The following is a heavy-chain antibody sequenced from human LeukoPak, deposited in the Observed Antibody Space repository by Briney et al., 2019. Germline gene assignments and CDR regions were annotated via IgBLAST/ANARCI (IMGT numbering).Heavy chain of an antibody. CDR1: GFTFSSYA. V-gene: IGHV3-23*01. D-gene: IGHD4-23*01. CDR3: AKGSTVAEVIDEYYFDY. CDR2: ISGSGSST. Sequence: GGSLRLSCAASGFTFSSYAMSWVRQAPGKGLEWVSAISGSGSSTYYADSVKGRFTISRDNSKNTLYLQMNSLRAEDTAVYYCAKGSTVAEVIDEYYFDYWGQGTLVTVSS. J-gene: IGHJ4*02.